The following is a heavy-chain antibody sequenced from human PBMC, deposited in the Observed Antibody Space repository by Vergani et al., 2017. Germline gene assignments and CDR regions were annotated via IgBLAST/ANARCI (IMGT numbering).Heavy chain of an antibody. CDR2: IKSKTDGGTT. CDR3: TTVLYGSEGYLNFDY. CDR1: GFTFSNAW. D-gene: IGHD3-10*01. J-gene: IGHJ4*02. V-gene: IGHV3-15*01. Sequence: EVQLVESGGGLVKPGGSLSLSCAASGFTFSNAWMSWVRQAPGKGLEWVGRIKSKTDGGTTDYAAPVKGRFTISRDDSKNTPYLQMNSLKTENTAVYYCTTVLYGSEGYLNFDYWGQGTLVTVSS.